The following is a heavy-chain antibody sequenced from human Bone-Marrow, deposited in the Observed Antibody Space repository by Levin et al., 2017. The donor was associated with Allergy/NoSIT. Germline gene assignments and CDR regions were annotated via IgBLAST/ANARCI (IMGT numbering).Heavy chain of an antibody. Sequence: SVKVSCKASGGTFNRYIISWVRQAPGQGLEWMGGIIPIYNTAKYAQKFQGRVTIIAEDSTGTGYMELSSLTSEDTAVYYCARGGLGYCSGENCLDAYDIWGQGTMVIVSS. D-gene: IGHD2-15*01. J-gene: IGHJ3*02. CDR2: IIPIYNTA. CDR3: ARGGLGYCSGENCLDAYDI. V-gene: IGHV1-69*13. CDR1: GGTFNRYI.